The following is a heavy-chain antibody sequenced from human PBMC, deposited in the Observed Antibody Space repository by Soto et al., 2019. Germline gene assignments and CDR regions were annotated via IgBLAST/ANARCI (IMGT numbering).Heavy chain of an antibody. CDR1: GGTFSSYA. CDR3: ARDTRGPLPDYYYYGMDV. Sequence: QVQLVQSGAEVKKPGSSVKVSCKASGGTFSSYAISWVRQAPGQGLEWMGGIIPIFGTANYAQKFQGRVTITADESTSTAYMELSSLRSEDTAVYYCARDTRGPLPDYYYYGMDVWGQGTTVTVSS. D-gene: IGHD5-12*01. J-gene: IGHJ6*02. CDR2: IIPIFGTA. V-gene: IGHV1-69*01.